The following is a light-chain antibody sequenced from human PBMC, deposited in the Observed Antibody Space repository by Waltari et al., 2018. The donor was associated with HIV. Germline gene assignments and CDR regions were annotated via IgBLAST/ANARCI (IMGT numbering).Light chain of an antibody. CDR3: CSYAGSSTLI. Sequence: QSALTQPASVSGSPGQSITISCTGTSSDVGGCKCFSWYQQHAGKAPKLIIYEVSNRPSGVSYRFSGSKSGDTASLTISGLQAEDEADYYCCSYAGSSTLIFGGGTKLTVL. J-gene: IGLJ2*01. V-gene: IGLV2-23*02. CDR1: SSDVGGCKC. CDR2: EVS.